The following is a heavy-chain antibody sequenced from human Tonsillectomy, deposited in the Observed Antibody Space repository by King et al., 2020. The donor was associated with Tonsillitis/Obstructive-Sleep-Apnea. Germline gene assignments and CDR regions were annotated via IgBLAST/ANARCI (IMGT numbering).Heavy chain of an antibody. CDR3: ARSGGMCGFYSEGHIWFDP. V-gene: IGHV4-59*01. CDR1: GGSMSAYY. CDR2: IYYSGDT. J-gene: IGHJ5*02. D-gene: IGHD1-26*01. Sequence: QLQESGPGLVKPSETLSLTCTVSGGSMSAYYWSWIRQPPGKGLEWIGYIYYSGDTNYNPSLESRVTFSVDTSKNQFSLKLSAVTAADTAVYYCARSGGMCGFYSEGHIWFDPWGQGTLVTVSS.